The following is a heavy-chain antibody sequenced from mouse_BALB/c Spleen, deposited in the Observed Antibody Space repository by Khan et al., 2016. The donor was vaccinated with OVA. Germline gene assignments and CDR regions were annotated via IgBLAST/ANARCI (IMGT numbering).Heavy chain of an antibody. CDR2: ILPGRGNS. CDR1: GYTFSNYW. CDR3: ASGAGTSYGMDY. Sequence: QGQLQQPGAELMKPGASVKISCKTTGYTFSNYWIEWIKQRPGHGLEWIGEILPGRGNSNYNEKFMGKATLTADTSSNIAYMQLNGLTSEDAAVYYCASGAGTSYGMDYWGQGTSVTVSS. D-gene: IGHD4-1*01. V-gene: IGHV1-9*01. J-gene: IGHJ4*01.